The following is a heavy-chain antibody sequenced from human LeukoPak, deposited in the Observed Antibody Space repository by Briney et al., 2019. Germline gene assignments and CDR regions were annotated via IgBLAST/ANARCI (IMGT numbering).Heavy chain of an antibody. CDR3: AREHSGSADY. J-gene: IGHJ4*02. CDR2: ISSSGYTN. D-gene: IGHD3-22*01. V-gene: IGHV3-48*03. Sequence: GGSLRLSCAASGFSISNYEMNWVRQAPGKGLEWVSNISSSGYTNHYADSVKGRFTISRDNAKDSLYLQMNSLRAEDTAVYYCAREHSGSADYWGQGTLVTVSS. CDR1: GFSISNYE.